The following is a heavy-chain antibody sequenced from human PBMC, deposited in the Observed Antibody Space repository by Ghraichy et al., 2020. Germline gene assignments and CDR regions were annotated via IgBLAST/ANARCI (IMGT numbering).Heavy chain of an antibody. J-gene: IGHJ4*02. CDR3: ASGGVAVAGTRLGI. D-gene: IGHD6-19*01. CDR2: ISSSSSYI. Sequence: GGSLRLSCAASGFTFSSYSMNWVRQAPGKGLEWVSSISSSSSYIYYADSVKGRFTISRDNAKNSLYLQMNSLRAEDTAVYYCASGGVAVAGTRLGIWGQGTLVTVSS. CDR1: GFTFSSYS. V-gene: IGHV3-21*01.